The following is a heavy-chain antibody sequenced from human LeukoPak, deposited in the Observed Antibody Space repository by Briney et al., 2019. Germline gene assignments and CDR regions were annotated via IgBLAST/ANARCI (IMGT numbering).Heavy chain of an antibody. CDR2: IRYDGSNK. D-gene: IGHD6-19*01. J-gene: IGHJ3*02. CDR3: AKVKQWLEWGAFDI. V-gene: IGHV3-30*02. Sequence: GGSLRLSCAASGFTFSSYGMHWVRQAPGKGLEWVAFIRYDGSNKYYADSVKGRFTISRDNSKNTLYLQMNSLRAEDTAVYYCAKVKQWLEWGAFDIWGQGTMVTVSS. CDR1: GFTFSSYG.